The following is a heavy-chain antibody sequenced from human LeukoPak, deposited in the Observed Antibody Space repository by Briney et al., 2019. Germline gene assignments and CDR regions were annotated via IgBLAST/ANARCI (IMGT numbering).Heavy chain of an antibody. J-gene: IGHJ4*02. D-gene: IGHD6-19*01. Sequence: ASVTVSCKSSGYTFANYYLHWVRQAPGQGLEWMGIINPVGGSTTYTQKSQGRVTMTRDTSTSTVYMDLSSLRSEDTAVYYCARGGSLAAAPHLYYFDYWGQGSLVTVSS. CDR2: INPVGGST. CDR3: ARGGSLAAAPHLYYFDY. CDR1: GYTFANYY. V-gene: IGHV1-46*01.